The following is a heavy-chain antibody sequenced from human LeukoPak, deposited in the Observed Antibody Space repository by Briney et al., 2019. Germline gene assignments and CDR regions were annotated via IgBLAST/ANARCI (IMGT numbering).Heavy chain of an antibody. CDR3: AKDLGPALRFLEWLFAVDY. CDR2: ISYDGSNK. CDR1: GFTFSSYG. Sequence: PGGSLRLSCAASGFTFSSYGMHWVRQARGKGLEWVAVISYDGSNKYYADSVKGRFTISRDNSKNTLYLQMNSLRAEDTAVYYCAKDLGPALRFLEWLFAVDYWGQGTLVTVSS. D-gene: IGHD3-3*01. V-gene: IGHV3-30*18. J-gene: IGHJ4*02.